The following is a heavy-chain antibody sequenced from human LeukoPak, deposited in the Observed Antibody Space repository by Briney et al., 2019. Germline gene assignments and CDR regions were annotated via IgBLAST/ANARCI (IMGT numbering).Heavy chain of an antibody. V-gene: IGHV3-23*01. J-gene: IGHJ6*03. CDR3: AKDRCSNGIGCYFYYMDV. CDR2: ISGSGGST. Sequence: GGSLRLSCAASGFTFSSYGMSWVRQAPGKGLEWVSAISGSGGSTYYADSVKGRFSISRDSSKNILYLQMNSLRAEDTAVYYCAKDRCSNGIGCYFYYMDVWGKGTTVTISS. CDR1: GFTFSSYG. D-gene: IGHD2-8*01.